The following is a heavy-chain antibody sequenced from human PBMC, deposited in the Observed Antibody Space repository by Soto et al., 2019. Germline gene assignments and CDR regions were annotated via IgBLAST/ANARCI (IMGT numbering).Heavy chain of an antibody. CDR2: INAGNGNT. V-gene: IGHV1-3*01. Sequence: ASVKVSCKASGYTFTSYAMHWVRQAPGQRLEWMGWINAGNGNTKYSQKFQGRVTITRDTSASTAYMELSSLRSEDTAVYYCARDSIFRYGSGGHYYYYYMDVWGKGTTVTVSS. D-gene: IGHD3-10*01. CDR1: GYTFTSYA. CDR3: ARDSIFRYGSGGHYYYYYMDV. J-gene: IGHJ6*03.